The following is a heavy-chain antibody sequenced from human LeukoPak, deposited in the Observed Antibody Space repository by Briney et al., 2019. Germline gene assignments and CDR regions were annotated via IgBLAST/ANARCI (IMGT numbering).Heavy chain of an antibody. Sequence: PGGSLRLSCAASGFTFSSYSMNWVRQAPGKGLEWVSYISSSSSTIYYADSVKGRLTISRDNAKNSLYLQMNSLRAEDTAVYYCARITGTTGDYWGQGTLVTVSS. D-gene: IGHD1-7*01. CDR1: GFTFSSYS. CDR3: ARITGTTGDY. V-gene: IGHV3-48*01. CDR2: ISSSSSTI. J-gene: IGHJ4*02.